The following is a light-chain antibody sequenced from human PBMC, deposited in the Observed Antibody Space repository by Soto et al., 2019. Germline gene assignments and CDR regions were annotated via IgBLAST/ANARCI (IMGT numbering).Light chain of an antibody. Sequence: QSALTQPRSVSGSPGQSVTISCTGTSSDVGGYNYVSWYQQHPGKAPKLMIYDVSKRPSGVPDRFSGSKSGNTASLTISGLHAEDEADYYCCSYAGSYTFLVVFGGGTKLTVL. CDR1: SSDVGGYNY. V-gene: IGLV2-11*01. J-gene: IGLJ2*01. CDR2: DVS. CDR3: CSYAGSYTFLVV.